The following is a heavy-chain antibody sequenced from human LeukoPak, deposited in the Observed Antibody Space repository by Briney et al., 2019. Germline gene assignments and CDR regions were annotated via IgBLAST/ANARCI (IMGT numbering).Heavy chain of an antibody. CDR1: GGSISSYY. J-gene: IGHJ3*02. D-gene: IGHD1-26*01. CDR3: ARGSFDAFDI. V-gene: IGHV4-59*01. CDR2: TYYSGST. Sequence: PSETLSLTCTVSGGSISSYYWSWIRQPPGKGLEWIGYTYYSGSTNYNPSLKSRVTISVDTSKNQFSLKLSSVTAADTAVYYCARGSFDAFDIWGQGTMVTVSS.